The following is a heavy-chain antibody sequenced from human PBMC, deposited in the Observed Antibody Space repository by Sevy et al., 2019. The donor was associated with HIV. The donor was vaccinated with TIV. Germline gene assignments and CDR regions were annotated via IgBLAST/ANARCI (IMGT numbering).Heavy chain of an antibody. CDR2: MYYSGNT. Sequence: SETLSLTCTVSGGSISSSSNYWGWIRQPPRKGLEWIGSMYYSGNTHYKPSLKSRVTISADTSKNQFSLKLSSVTAADTALYYCARGSGWYGGNLDYWGQGTLVTVSS. J-gene: IGHJ4*02. CDR1: GGSISSSSNY. D-gene: IGHD6-19*01. CDR3: ARGSGWYGGNLDY. V-gene: IGHV4-39*01.